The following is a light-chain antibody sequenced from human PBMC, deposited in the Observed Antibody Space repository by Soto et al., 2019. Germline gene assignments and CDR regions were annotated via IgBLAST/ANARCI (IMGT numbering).Light chain of an antibody. CDR3: SSYTITSTLV. CDR1: SSDVGGYNY. CDR2: DVS. Sequence: QSGLTEPAVVSESPGQSMTIYCTGTSSDVGGYNYVSWYQQHPGKAPKLMIYDVSNRPSGVSDRFFGSKSGNTASLTISGLQTEDEADYYCSSYTITSTLVFGTGTKVTVL. J-gene: IGLJ1*01. V-gene: IGLV2-14*01.